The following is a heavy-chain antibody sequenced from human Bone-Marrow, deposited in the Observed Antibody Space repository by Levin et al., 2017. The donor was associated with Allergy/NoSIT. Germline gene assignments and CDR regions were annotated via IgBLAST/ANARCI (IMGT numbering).Heavy chain of an antibody. J-gene: IGHJ6*03. D-gene: IGHD1-14*01. CDR3: ARTTDAVYYSYMDV. V-gene: IGHV3-53*01. CDR2: IYSGGST. CDR1: GLTVSSNF. Sequence: GESLKISCTASGLTVSSNFMSWVRQAPGKGLEWVSLIYSGGSTFYADSVKGRFTVSRDNSKNTLYHRMNSLRPEDTAVYFCARTTDAVYYSYMDVWGRGTPVTVSS.